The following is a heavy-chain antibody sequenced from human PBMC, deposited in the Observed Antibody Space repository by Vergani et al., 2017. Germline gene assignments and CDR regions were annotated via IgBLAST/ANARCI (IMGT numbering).Heavy chain of an antibody. J-gene: IGHJ6*03. Sequence: QVQLQQWGGGLLKPSETLSLTCVVNGGSFTSYHWTWIRQSPGEGLEWVGDIDHTGRPDYNPSLKSRLTMSVDKSRNQFSLTLNSVTATDTAIYFCARVNTETNGHLYYYYYMDVWDKVTAISV. CDR1: GGSFTSYH. CDR2: IDHTGRP. D-gene: IGHD4-11*01. V-gene: IGHV4-34*01. CDR3: ARVNTETNGHLYYYYYMDV.